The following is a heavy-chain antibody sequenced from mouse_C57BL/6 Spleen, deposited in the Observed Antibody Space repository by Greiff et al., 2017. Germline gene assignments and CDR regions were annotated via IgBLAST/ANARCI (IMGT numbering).Heavy chain of an antibody. CDR1: GYTFTDHT. CDR2: IYPRDGST. V-gene: IGHV1-78*01. CDR3: ARRSYYSNYEGYFDV. Sequence: QVQLKQSDAELVKPGASVKISCKVSGYTFTDHTIHWMKQRPEQGLAWIGYIYPRDGSTKYNEKFKGKATLTAAKSSNTAYMQLNSLTSDDSAVYFCARRSYYSNYEGYFDVWGTGTTVTVSS. D-gene: IGHD2-5*01. J-gene: IGHJ1*03.